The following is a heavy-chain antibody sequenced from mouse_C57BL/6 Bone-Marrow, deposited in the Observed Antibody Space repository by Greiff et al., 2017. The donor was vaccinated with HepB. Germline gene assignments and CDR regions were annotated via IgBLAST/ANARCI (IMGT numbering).Heavy chain of an antibody. J-gene: IGHJ4*01. CDR2: INPNNGGT. Sequence: AQLQQSGPELVKPGASVKIPCKASGYTFTDYNMDWVKQSHGKSLEWIGDINPNNGGTNYNQKFKGKATLTVDKSSSTAYMELRSLTSEDTAVYYCARPNYSYYYAMDYWGQGTSVTVSS. V-gene: IGHV1-18*01. D-gene: IGHD2-1*01. CDR1: GYTFTDYN. CDR3: ARPNYSYYYAMDY.